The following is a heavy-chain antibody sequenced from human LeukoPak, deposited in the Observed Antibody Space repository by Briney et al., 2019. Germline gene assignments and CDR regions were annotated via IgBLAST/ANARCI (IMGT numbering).Heavy chain of an antibody. CDR2: IRYDGSNK. D-gene: IGHD2-15*01. CDR1: GFTFSSYG. J-gene: IGHJ6*03. Sequence: PGGSLRLSCAASGFTFSSYGMHWVRQAPGKGLEWVAFIRYDGSNKYYADSVKGRFTISRDNSKNTLYLQMNSLRAEDTAVYYCAKDRYLVVAAIFSYYYYYYMDVWGKGTTVTISS. CDR3: AKDRYLVVAAIFSYYYYYYMDV. V-gene: IGHV3-30*02.